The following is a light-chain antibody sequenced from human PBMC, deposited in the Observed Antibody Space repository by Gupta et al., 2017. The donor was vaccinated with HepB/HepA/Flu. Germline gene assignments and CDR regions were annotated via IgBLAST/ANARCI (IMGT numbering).Light chain of an antibody. Sequence: DIVMTQSPDSLAVSLGETATVNCKSSQSGLDSTNKRNYIAWYQKKPGQPPKLLFSWASTRHYGVPDSFVDGGSGTDFTLTINSLQADDVAVYYCQHHYFSPYSFGHGTKVEIK. CDR3: QHHYFSPYS. CDR1: QSGLDSTNKRNY. V-gene: IGKV4-1*01. J-gene: IGKJ1*01. CDR2: WAS.